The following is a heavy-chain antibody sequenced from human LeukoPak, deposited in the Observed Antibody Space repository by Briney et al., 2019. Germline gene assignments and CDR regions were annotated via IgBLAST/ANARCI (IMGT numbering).Heavy chain of an antibody. CDR2: ISYDGSNK. D-gene: IGHD2-2*01. J-gene: IGHJ6*02. CDR1: GFTFSSYG. CDR3: ASPSSTPGMDV. Sequence: GGSLRLSCAASGFTFSSYGMHWVRQAPGKGLEWVADISYDGSNKYYADSVKGRFTISRDNSKNTLYLQMNSLRAEDTAVYYCASPSSTPGMDVWGQGTTVTVSS. V-gene: IGHV3-30*03.